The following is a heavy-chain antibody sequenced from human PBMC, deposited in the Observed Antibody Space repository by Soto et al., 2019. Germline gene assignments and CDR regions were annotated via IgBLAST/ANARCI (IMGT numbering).Heavy chain of an antibody. J-gene: IGHJ5*02. Sequence: QPGGSLRLSCAASGFTFSSYSMNWVRQAPGKGLEWVSYISSSSSTIYYADSVKGRFTISRDNAKNSLYLHMNSLRDEGTAVYYCAKAGRSSGWYRNWLDPWGQGSVVTVSS. V-gene: IGHV3-48*02. CDR3: AKAGRSSGWYRNWLDP. CDR2: ISSSSSTI. CDR1: GFTFSSYS. D-gene: IGHD6-19*01.